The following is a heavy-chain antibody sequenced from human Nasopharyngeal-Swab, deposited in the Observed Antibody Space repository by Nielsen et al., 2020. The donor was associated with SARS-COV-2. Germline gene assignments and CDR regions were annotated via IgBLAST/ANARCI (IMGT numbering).Heavy chain of an antibody. D-gene: IGHD3-3*01. J-gene: IGHJ6*02. Sequence: SETLSLTCTVSGGSISSYYWSWIRQPAGKGLEWIGRIYTSGSTNYNPSLKSRVTMSVDTSKNQFPLKLSSVTAADTAVYYCARGPDYYDFWSGYDYGMDVWGQGTTVTVSS. V-gene: IGHV4-4*07. CDR3: ARGPDYYDFWSGYDYGMDV. CDR2: IYTSGST. CDR1: GGSISSYY.